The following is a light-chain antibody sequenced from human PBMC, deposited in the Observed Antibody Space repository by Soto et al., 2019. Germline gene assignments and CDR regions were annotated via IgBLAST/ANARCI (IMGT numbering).Light chain of an antibody. CDR3: QQYNTYST. Sequence: DIRITQSPSTLSVSVGDRVAITCRASQTISSWLAWYQQKPGTAPKVLIYHASNLQSGVPSRFSGSGSGTEFTLTISSLQPDDFATYYCQQYNTYSTFGQGTRLEIK. CDR2: HAS. CDR1: QTISSW. V-gene: IGKV1-5*01. J-gene: IGKJ5*01.